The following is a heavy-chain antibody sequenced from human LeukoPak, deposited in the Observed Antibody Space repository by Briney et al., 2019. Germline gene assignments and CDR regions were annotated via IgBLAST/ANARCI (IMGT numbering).Heavy chain of an antibody. D-gene: IGHD3-3*01. CDR2: ISGSGGST. V-gene: IGHV3-23*01. CDR1: GFTFSSYA. CDR3: AKSLTCYDFWSGYY. J-gene: IGHJ4*02. Sequence: GGSLRLSCAASGFTFSSYAMSWVRQAPGKGLEWVSAISGSGGSTYYADSVKGRFTISRDNSKNTLYLQMNSLRAEDTAVYYCAKSLTCYDFWSGYYWGQGTLVTVSS.